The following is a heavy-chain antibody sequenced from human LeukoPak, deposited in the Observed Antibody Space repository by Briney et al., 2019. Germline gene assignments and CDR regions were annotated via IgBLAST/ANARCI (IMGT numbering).Heavy chain of an antibody. CDR1: GYTFTSYG. Sequence: ASVKVSCKASGYTFTSYGISWVRQAPGQGLEWMGGIIPIFGTANYAQKFQGRVTITTDESTSTAYMELSSLRSEDTAVYYCARGLVLQWLPEYYFDYWGQGTLVTVSS. J-gene: IGHJ4*02. D-gene: IGHD6-19*01. CDR3: ARGLVLQWLPEYYFDY. V-gene: IGHV1-69*05. CDR2: IIPIFGTA.